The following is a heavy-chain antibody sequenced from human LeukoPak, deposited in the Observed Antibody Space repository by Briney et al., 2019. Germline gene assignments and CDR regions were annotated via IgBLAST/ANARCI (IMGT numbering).Heavy chain of an antibody. CDR2: ISGSGGGT. Sequence: GGSLRLSCAASGFTFSSCAMSWVRQAPGKGLEWVSGISGSGGGTYFADSVKGRFTISRDNSKNTLYLQMNSLRAEDTAVFYCARANYAYVWGTYRYTHIDYWGQGTLVTVSS. V-gene: IGHV3-23*01. J-gene: IGHJ4*02. CDR1: GFTFSSCA. D-gene: IGHD3-16*02. CDR3: ARANYAYVWGTYRYTHIDY.